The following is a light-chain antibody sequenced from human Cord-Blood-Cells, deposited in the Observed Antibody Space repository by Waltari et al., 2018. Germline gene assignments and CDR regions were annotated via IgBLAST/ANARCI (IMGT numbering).Light chain of an antibody. V-gene: IGLV1-44*01. CDR2: SNN. Sequence: QSVLTQPPSASGTPGQRVTISCSGSSSHIGSNTVNWYQQLPGTAPELLIYSNNQRPSGVPDRFAGTKAGTSASLAISGLQSEDEADYYCAAWDDSLNGQWVFGGGTKLTVL. CDR1: SSHIGSNT. CDR3: AAWDDSLNGQWV. J-gene: IGLJ3*02.